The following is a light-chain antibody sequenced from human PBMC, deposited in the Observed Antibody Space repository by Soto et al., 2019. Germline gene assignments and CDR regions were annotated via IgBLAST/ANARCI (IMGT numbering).Light chain of an antibody. V-gene: IGKV3-20*01. CDR3: QPYGDSPMYT. CDR1: QTVRSNY. J-gene: IGKJ2*01. CDR2: GAS. Sequence: EIELTQSPGTLSLSPGERATLSCRASQTVRSNYLAWYQQKPGQAPRLLIYGASKRATGIPDRFSGSGSGTDFTLTISRLEPEDFAVYSCQPYGDSPMYTFGQGTKLEVK.